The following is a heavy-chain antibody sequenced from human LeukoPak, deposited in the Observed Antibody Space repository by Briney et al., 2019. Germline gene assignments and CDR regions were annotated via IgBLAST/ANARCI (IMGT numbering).Heavy chain of an antibody. CDR3: ARARYNWKGPYYFDS. Sequence: GGSLRLSCAASGFTVSGDYMNWVRQAPGKGLEWVSAIYSGGATYYADSVRGRFTISRDNSRNTVHLQMNSLRAEDTAVYYCARARYNWKGPYYFDSWGQGTLVTVSP. CDR1: GFTVSGDY. CDR2: IYSGGAT. J-gene: IGHJ4*02. V-gene: IGHV3-53*01. D-gene: IGHD1-1*01.